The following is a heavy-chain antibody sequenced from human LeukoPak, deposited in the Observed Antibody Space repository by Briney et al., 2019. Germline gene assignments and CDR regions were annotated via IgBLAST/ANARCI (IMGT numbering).Heavy chain of an antibody. CDR1: GVSISSNGYY. Sequence: TSETLSLTCTVSGVSISSNGYYWGWIRQPPGKGLEWIGSFYYTGSTFYSPSLKSRVTISVDTSKNQFSLKLSSVTAADTAVYYCARRSGTYHAFDIWGQGTMVTVSS. J-gene: IGHJ3*02. CDR3: ARRSGTYHAFDI. CDR2: FYYTGST. D-gene: IGHD1-26*01. V-gene: IGHV4-39*01.